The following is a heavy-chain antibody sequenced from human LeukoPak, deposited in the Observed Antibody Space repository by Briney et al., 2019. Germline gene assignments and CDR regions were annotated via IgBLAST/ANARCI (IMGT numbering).Heavy chain of an antibody. Sequence: PGGSLRLSCAASGFIFSSYGMHWVRQAPGKGLEWVAFIRYDGSNKYYADSVKGRFTISRDNSKNTLYLQMNSLRAEDTAVYYCAKLPDSSGYYGSFDYWGQGTLVTVSS. D-gene: IGHD3-22*01. CDR2: IRYDGSNK. J-gene: IGHJ4*02. CDR1: GFIFSSYG. CDR3: AKLPDSSGYYGSFDY. V-gene: IGHV3-30*02.